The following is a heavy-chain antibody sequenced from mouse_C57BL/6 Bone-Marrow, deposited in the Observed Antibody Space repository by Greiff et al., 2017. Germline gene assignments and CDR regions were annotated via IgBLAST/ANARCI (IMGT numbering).Heavy chain of an antibody. CDR3: ARGDYYGSSYIAY. CDR2: IYPRSGNT. V-gene: IGHV1-81*01. Sequence: LVESGAELARPGASVKLSCKASGYTFTSYGISWVKQRTGQGLEWIGEIYPRSGNTYYNEKFKGKATLTADKSSSTAYMELRSLTSEDSAVYCCARGDYYGSSYIAYWGQGTLVTVSA. CDR1: GYTFTSYG. D-gene: IGHD1-1*01. J-gene: IGHJ3*01.